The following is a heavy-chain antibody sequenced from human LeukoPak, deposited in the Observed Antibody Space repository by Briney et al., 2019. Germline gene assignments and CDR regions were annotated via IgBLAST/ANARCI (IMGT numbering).Heavy chain of an antibody. CDR1: GGSIGTYY. CDR2: IYYSGST. CDR3: ARVIGAAPYYFDY. D-gene: IGHD2/OR15-2a*01. J-gene: IGHJ4*02. Sequence: SETLSLTCTVSGGSIGTYYWSWIRQPPGKGLEWIGYIYYSGSTNYNPSLKSRVTISVYTSKNQFSLNLSSVTAADTAVYYCARVIGAAPYYFDYWGQGTLVTVSS. V-gene: IGHV4-59*13.